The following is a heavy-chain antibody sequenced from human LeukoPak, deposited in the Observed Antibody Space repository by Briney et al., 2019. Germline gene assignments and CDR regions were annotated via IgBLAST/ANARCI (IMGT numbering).Heavy chain of an antibody. CDR3: ARSTVTTGDY. V-gene: IGHV3-48*01. CDR1: GFTFSSYS. CDR2: ISSSSSTI. D-gene: IGHD4-17*01. J-gene: IGHJ4*02. Sequence: GGSLRLSCAASGFTFSSYSMNWVRQAPGKGLEWVSYISSSSSTIYYADSVKGQFTISRDNAKNSLYLQMNSLRAEDTAVYYCARSTVTTGDYWGQGTLVTVSS.